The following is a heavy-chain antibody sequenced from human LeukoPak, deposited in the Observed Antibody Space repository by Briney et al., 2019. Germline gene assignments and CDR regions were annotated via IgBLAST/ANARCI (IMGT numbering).Heavy chain of an antibody. D-gene: IGHD3-22*01. CDR1: GFTFSNYG. CDR3: AKEPDSSGYYYLYYFDY. V-gene: IGHV3-30*18. J-gene: IGHJ4*02. Sequence: GRSLRLSCAASGFTFSNYGMHWVRQAPGKGLEWVAVISYDGGNKYYADSVKGRFTISRDISKNTLYLQMNNLRAEDTAVYYCAKEPDSSGYYYLYYFDYWGQGTLVTVSS. CDR2: ISYDGGNK.